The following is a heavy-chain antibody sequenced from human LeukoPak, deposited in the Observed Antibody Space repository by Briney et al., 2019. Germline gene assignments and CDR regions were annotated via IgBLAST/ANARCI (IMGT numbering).Heavy chain of an antibody. V-gene: IGHV4-34*01. CDR2: INHSGST. Sequence: SETLSLTCAVYGGSFSGYYWSWIRQPPGKGLEWTGEINHSGSTNYNPSLKSRVTISVDTSKNQFSLKLSSVTAADTAVYYCASAFSGSYRIDYWGQGTLVTVSS. D-gene: IGHD3-16*02. CDR3: ASAFSGSYRIDY. CDR1: GGSFSGYY. J-gene: IGHJ4*02.